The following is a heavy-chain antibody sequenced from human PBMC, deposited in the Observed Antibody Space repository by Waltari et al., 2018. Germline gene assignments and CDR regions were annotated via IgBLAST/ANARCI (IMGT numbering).Heavy chain of an antibody. CDR1: GFTFSSYA. CDR2: ISGSGGST. J-gene: IGHJ6*02. V-gene: IGHV3-23*01. Sequence: EVQLLESGGGLVQPGGSLRLSCAASGFTFSSYAMSWVRQAPGKGLEWVSAISGSGGSTYYADSVKGRFTISRDNSKNTLYLQMNSLRAEDTAVYYCAKDLGACSSTSCDGYYYYYGMDVWGQGTTVTVSS. D-gene: IGHD2-2*01. CDR3: AKDLGACSSTSCDGYYYYYGMDV.